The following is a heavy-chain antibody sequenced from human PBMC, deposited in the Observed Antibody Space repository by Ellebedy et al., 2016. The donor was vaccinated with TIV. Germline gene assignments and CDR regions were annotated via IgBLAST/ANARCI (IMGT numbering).Heavy chain of an antibody. Sequence: GGSLRLSCAASGFTVSSNYMSWVRQAPGKGLEWVSVIYSGGSTYYADSVKGRFTISRDNSKNTLYLQMNSLRAEDTAVYYCATRGSSNWLDYWGRGTLVTVSS. CDR3: ATRGSSNWLDY. CDR1: GFTVSSNY. J-gene: IGHJ4*02. D-gene: IGHD6-13*01. V-gene: IGHV3-53*01. CDR2: IYSGGST.